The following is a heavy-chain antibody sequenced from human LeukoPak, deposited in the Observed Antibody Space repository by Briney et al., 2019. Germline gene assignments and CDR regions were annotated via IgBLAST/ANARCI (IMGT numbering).Heavy chain of an antibody. J-gene: IGHJ4*02. CDR2: ISYDGSNK. V-gene: IGHV3-30-3*01. CDR1: GFTFSNYA. Sequence: GRSLRLSCAASGFTFSNYAMHWVRQAPAKGLEWVTVISYDGSNKYYADSVRGRFTLSRDNSKNTLYLQMNSLRTEDTAVYYCARVSNWYSPFDSWGQGTLVTVSS. D-gene: IGHD6-13*01. CDR3: ARVSNWYSPFDS.